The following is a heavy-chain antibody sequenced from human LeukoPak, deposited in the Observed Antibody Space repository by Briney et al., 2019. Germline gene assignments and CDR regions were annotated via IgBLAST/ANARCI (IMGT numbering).Heavy chain of an antibody. D-gene: IGHD1-26*01. Sequence: SETLSLTCTVSGGSISSYYWSWIRQPAGKGLEWIGYIYYSGSTNYNPSLKSRVTISVDTSKNQFSLKLSSVTAADTAVYYCARGSSGEWELHLDYWGQGTLVTVSS. CDR1: GGSISSYY. V-gene: IGHV4-59*01. J-gene: IGHJ4*02. CDR3: ARGSSGEWELHLDY. CDR2: IYYSGST.